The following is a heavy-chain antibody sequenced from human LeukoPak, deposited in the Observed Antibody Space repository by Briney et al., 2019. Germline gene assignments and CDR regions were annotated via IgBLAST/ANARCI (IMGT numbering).Heavy chain of an antibody. V-gene: IGHV6-1*01. CDR1: GDSVSSNSAA. CDR2: TYYRSKWYN. Sequence: SQTLSLTCAISGDSVSSNSAAWNWIRQSPSRGLEWLGRTYYRSKWYNDYAVSVKSRITINPDTSKNQFSLQLNSVTPEDTAVYYCARDRIRIFGVVTRNWFDPWGQGTLVTVSS. CDR3: ARDRIRIFGVVTRNWFDP. D-gene: IGHD3-3*01. J-gene: IGHJ5*02.